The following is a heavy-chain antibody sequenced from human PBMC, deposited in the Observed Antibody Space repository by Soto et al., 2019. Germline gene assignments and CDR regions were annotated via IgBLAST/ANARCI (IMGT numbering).Heavy chain of an antibody. CDR3: VGGWGWHFDL. Sequence: EVQLVESGGGLVQPGGSLRLSCAVSGITFSTYWMSWFRQAPGKGLEWVANIREDGSDVNYVDSVKGRFTISIDNTKNSLYLQMNSPRDGDTAMYYCVGGWGWHFDLWGRGTLVTVSS. CDR1: GITFSTYW. CDR2: IREDGSDV. V-gene: IGHV3-7*01. J-gene: IGHJ2*01. D-gene: IGHD3-16*01.